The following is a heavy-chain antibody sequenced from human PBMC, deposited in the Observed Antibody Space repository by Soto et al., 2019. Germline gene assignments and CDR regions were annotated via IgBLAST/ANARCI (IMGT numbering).Heavy chain of an antibody. J-gene: IGHJ4*02. V-gene: IGHV3-74*01. D-gene: IGHD1-26*01. CDR3: ARGTRGLYHNDY. CDR2: INMDGSST. Sequence: GGSLRLCCAASGVIFSSDWMHWARQTAEKGLERVSRINMDGSSTNYADSVKGRFTISRDNAMNMLYLQFDSLRAEDTAVYYCARGTRGLYHNDYWGQGALVTVSS. CDR1: GVIFSSDW.